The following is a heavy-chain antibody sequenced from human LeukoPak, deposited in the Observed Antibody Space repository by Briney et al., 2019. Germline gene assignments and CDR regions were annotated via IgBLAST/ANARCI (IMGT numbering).Heavy chain of an antibody. J-gene: IGHJ5*02. D-gene: IGHD2-2*01. CDR3: ASKGYCSSTSCYGFDP. CDR2: INPNSGGI. V-gene: IGHV1-2*02. CDR1: GYTFTGYY. Sequence: ASVKVSCKASGYTFTGYYMHWVRQAPGQGLEWMGWINPNSGGINYAQKFQGRVTMTRDTSISTAYMELSRLRSDDTAVYYCASKGYCSSTSCYGFDPWGQGTLVTVSS.